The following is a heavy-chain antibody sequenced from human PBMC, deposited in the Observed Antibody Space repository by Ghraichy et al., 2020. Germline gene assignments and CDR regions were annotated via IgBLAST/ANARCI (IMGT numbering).Heavy chain of an antibody. V-gene: IGHV1-8*01. CDR3: AREHSSGSPHAEQFDAFDI. CDR1: GYTFTSYD. Sequence: ASVKVSCKASGYTFTSYDINWVRQATGQGLEWMGWMNPNSGNTGYAQKFQGRVTMTRNTSISTAYMELSSLRSEDTAVYYCAREHSSGSPHAEQFDAFDIWGQGTMVTVSS. J-gene: IGHJ3*02. D-gene: IGHD6-19*01. CDR2: MNPNSGNT.